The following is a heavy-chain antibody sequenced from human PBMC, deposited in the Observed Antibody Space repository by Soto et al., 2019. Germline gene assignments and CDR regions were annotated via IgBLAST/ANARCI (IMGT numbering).Heavy chain of an antibody. CDR3: AREFRGYDWRFDP. J-gene: IGHJ5*02. CDR1: GFRFSTYA. Sequence: VQLLESGGELVQPGGSLRLSCAASGFRFSTYAVSWVRQAPRKGLEWVSSISGSGTSTFYADSVKGRFTISRDNSKNTVYLQMNTLRAEDTAIYYCAREFRGYDWRFDPWGQGTLVTVSS. D-gene: IGHD5-12*01. CDR2: ISGSGTST. V-gene: IGHV3-23*01.